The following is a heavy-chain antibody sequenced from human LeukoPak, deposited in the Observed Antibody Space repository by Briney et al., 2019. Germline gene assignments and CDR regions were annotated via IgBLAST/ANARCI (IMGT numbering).Heavy chain of an antibody. CDR1: GGSFSGYY. V-gene: IGHV4-34*01. CDR3: ARGGLGSSASGDLDY. Sequence: SETLSLTCAVYGGSFSGYYWSWIRQPPGKGLEWIGEINHSGSTNYNPSLKSRVTISVDTSKNQFSLKLSSVTAADTAVYYCARGGLGSSASGDLDYWGQGTLVTVSS. D-gene: IGHD2-2*01. CDR2: INHSGST. J-gene: IGHJ4*02.